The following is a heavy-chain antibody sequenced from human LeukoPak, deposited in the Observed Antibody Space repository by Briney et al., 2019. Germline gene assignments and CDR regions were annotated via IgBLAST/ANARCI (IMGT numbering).Heavy chain of an antibody. CDR2: INPNSGDT. D-gene: IGHD3-16*01. CDR3: ATQRGSYLWGTDFDY. CDR1: GYTFTGYY. Sequence: ASVKVSCKASGYTFTGYYMHWVRQAPGQGLEWMGWINPNSGDTKYAQKFQGRVTMTRDTSISTAYMELSRPRSDDTALYYCATQRGSYLWGTDFDYWGQGTLVTVSS. J-gene: IGHJ4*02. V-gene: IGHV1-2*02.